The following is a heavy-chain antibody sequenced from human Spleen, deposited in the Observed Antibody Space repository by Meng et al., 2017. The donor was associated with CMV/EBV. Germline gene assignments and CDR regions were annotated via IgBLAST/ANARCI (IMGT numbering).Heavy chain of an antibody. CDR1: GFTFTSYG. J-gene: IGHJ4*02. CDR2: ITASGGST. D-gene: IGHD6-13*01. V-gene: IGHV3-23*01. CDR3: AKAFSSSWFREYYDY. Sequence: GGSLRLSCATSGFTFTSYGIHWVRQAPGKGLEWVSAITASGGSTYHADSVEGRFTISRDNSKNTLYLQLHSLRVEDTAVYYCAKAFSSSWFREYYDYWGQGTLVTVSS.